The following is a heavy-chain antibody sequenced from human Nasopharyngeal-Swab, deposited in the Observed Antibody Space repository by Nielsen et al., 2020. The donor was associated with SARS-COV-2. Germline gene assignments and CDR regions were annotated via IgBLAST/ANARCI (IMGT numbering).Heavy chain of an antibody. Sequence: GESLKISCAASGFTFDDYGMHWVRQAPGKGLEWVAVIWYDGSNKYYADSVKGRFTISRDNSKNTLYLQMNSLRAEDTAVYYCARDEMGDLIGYCSSTSCYPDYWGQGTLVTVSS. CDR1: GFTFDDYG. CDR3: ARDEMGDLIGYCSSTSCYPDY. CDR2: IWYDGSNK. D-gene: IGHD2-2*01. V-gene: IGHV3-33*08. J-gene: IGHJ4*02.